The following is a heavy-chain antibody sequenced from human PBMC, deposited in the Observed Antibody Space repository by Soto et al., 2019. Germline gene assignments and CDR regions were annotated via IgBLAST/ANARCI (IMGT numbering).Heavy chain of an antibody. D-gene: IGHD3-10*01. V-gene: IGHV4-30-4*01. CDR2: ISYSGST. CDR1: CGSISSGNYY. Sequence: PSETLSLTCTVSCGSISSGNYYWSWIRQPPGKGLEWIGFISYSGSTYYSASLQSRVTMSVDTSKNQFSLKLSSVTAADTAVYYCATARFGERVVGFDPWGQGTLVTVSS. J-gene: IGHJ5*02. CDR3: ATARFGERVVGFDP.